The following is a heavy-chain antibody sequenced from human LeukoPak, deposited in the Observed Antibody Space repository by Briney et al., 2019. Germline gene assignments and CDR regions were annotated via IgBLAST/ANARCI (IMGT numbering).Heavy chain of an antibody. Sequence: ASVKVSFKASGYTFTDYYMHWVRQAPGQGLEWMGWINPNSGGTNYAQKFPGRVTMTRDTSITTAYMELSRLRSDDTAVYYCARIGYNHYFDYWGQGTLVTVSS. CDR2: INPNSGGT. D-gene: IGHD5-24*01. V-gene: IGHV1-2*02. J-gene: IGHJ4*02. CDR3: ARIGYNHYFDY. CDR1: GYTFTDYY.